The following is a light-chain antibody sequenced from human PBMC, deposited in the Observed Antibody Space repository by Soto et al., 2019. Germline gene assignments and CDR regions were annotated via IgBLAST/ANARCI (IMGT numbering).Light chain of an antibody. CDR3: QQGSPWPLT. CDR1: QSVSSY. CDR2: DAS. J-gene: IGKJ4*01. Sequence: ELVLTHSPATLSLSPGERATLSSRASQSVSSYLAWYQHQPGQAPRLLIYDASNRATGIPARFSGSGSGTDFTRTISTLEAEDFAVYYCQQGSPWPLTFGGGTKVEIK. V-gene: IGKV3-11*01.